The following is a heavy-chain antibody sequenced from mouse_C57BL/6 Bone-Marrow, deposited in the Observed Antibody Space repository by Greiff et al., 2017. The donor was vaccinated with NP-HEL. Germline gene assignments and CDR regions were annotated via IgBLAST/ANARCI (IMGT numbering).Heavy chain of an antibody. V-gene: IGHV8-8*01. J-gene: IGHJ4*01. CDR3: ARHYYGSRTYAMDY. Sequence: QVTLKECGPGILQPSQTLSLTCSFSGFSLSTFGMGVGWIRQPSGKGLEWLAHIWWDDDKYYNPALKSRLTISKDTSKNQVFLKIANVDTADTATYYCARHYYGSRTYAMDYWGQGTSVTVSS. D-gene: IGHD1-1*01. CDR2: IWWDDDK. CDR1: GFSLSTFGMG.